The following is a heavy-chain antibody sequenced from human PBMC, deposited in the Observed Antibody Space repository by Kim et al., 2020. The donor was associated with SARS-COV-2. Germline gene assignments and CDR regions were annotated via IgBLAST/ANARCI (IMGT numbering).Heavy chain of an antibody. CDR1: GFTFSSYA. Sequence: GGSLRLSCAASGFTFSSYAMHWVRQAPGKGLEWVAVISYDGINKYYADSVKGRFTISRDNSKNTLYLQMNSLRAEDTAVYYCARGSQQWLVRGAFDIWGQGTMVTVSS. CDR2: ISYDGINK. CDR3: ARGSQQWLVRGAFDI. V-gene: IGHV3-30-3*01. J-gene: IGHJ3*02. D-gene: IGHD6-19*01.